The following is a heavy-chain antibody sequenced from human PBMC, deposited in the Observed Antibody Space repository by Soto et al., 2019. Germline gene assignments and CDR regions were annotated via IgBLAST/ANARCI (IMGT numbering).Heavy chain of an antibody. Sequence: SETLSLTGTVSGCSISRSCYYWSWIRQHPGTGLEWIGYIYYIGSSYYNPSLKSRVTISVDTSKNQFSLKLSTVTAADTAVYSCARGRHSSYGSTWLGPWREGTLVTVS. V-gene: IGHV4-31*03. D-gene: IGHD5-18*01. CDR2: IYYIGSS. J-gene: IGHJ5*02. CDR1: GCSISRSCYY. CDR3: ARGRHSSYGSTWLGP.